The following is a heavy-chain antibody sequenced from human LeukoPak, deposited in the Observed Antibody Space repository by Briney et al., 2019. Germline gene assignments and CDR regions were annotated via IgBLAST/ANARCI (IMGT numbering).Heavy chain of an antibody. CDR2: INHSGST. CDR1: GGSFSGYY. CDR3: ARATRKTIAGSYASLWFDP. Sequence: SETLSLTCAVYGGSFSGYYWSWIRQPPGKGLEWIGEINHSGSTNYNPSLKSRVTISVDTSKNQFSLKLSSVTAADTAVYYCARATRKTIAGSYASLWFDPWGQGTLVTVSS. V-gene: IGHV4-34*01. J-gene: IGHJ5*02. D-gene: IGHD1-26*01.